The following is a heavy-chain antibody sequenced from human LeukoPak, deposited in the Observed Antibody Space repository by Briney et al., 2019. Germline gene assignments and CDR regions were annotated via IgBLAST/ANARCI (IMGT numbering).Heavy chain of an antibody. J-gene: IGHJ4*02. CDR1: GGSISSYY. Sequence: SETLSLTCTVSGGSISSYYWSWIRQPPGKGLEWIGYIYYSGSTNYNPSLKSRGTISVDTSKNQFSLKLSSVTAADTAVYYCARGRSIAARTAFDYWGQGTLVTVSS. CDR3: ARGRSIAARTAFDY. D-gene: IGHD6-6*01. CDR2: IYYSGST. V-gene: IGHV4-59*01.